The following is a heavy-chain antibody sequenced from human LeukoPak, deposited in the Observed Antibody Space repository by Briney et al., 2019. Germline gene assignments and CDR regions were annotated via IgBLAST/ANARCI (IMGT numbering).Heavy chain of an antibody. J-gene: IGHJ6*02. V-gene: IGHV4-30-4*07. CDR1: GGSISSGGYS. Sequence: SQILSLTCAVSGGSISSGGYSWSWIRQPPGKGLEWIGYIYYSGSTNYNPSLKSRVTISVDTSKNQFSLKLSSVTAADTAVYYCASGAGPSYYGMDVWGQGTTVTVSS. CDR2: IYYSGST. CDR3: ASGAGPSYYGMDV. D-gene: IGHD1-26*01.